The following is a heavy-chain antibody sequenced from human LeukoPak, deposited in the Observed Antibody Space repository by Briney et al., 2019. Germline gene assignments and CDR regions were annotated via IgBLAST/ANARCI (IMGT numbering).Heavy chain of an antibody. CDR2: IIPIFGTA. J-gene: IGHJ4*02. CDR1: GGTFSSYA. CDR3: ASLTPGLHQFDY. Sequence: GASVKVSCKASGGTFSSYAISWVRQAPGQGLEWMGGIIPIFGTANYARKFQGRVTITTDESTSTAYMELSSLRSEDTAVYYCASLTPGLHQFDYWGQGTLVTVSS. D-gene: IGHD3-9*01. V-gene: IGHV1-69*05.